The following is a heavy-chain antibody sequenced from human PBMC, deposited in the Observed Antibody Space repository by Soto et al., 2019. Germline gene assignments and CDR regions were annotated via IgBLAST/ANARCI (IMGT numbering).Heavy chain of an antibody. V-gene: IGHV1-3*01. CDR3: ARVPHYTGWYYFDY. CDR1: GYTFTNYA. CDR2: IIVGNGDT. Sequence: GASVKVSCTSSGYTFTNYAMHWVRQAPGQGLEWMGWIIVGNGDTKYSQKFQGRVTFTRDTSANTGYMELSTLGSEDTAVYYCARVPHYTGWYYFDYWGQGTLVTVSS. J-gene: IGHJ4*02. D-gene: IGHD6-19*01.